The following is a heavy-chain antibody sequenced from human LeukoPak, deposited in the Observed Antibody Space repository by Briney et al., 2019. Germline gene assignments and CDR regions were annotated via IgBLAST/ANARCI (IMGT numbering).Heavy chain of an antibody. D-gene: IGHD1-26*01. CDR2: INPSGGST. V-gene: IGHV1-46*03. J-gene: IGHJ4*02. CDR3: ARAPGGVGDFDY. Sequence: ASVKVSCKASGYTFTSYYMHWVRQAPGQGREWMGIINPSGGSTSYAQKFQGRVTMTRETSTSTVYMELNSLRSEGTAVYYCARAPGGVGDFDYWGQGTLVTVSS. CDR1: GYTFTSYY.